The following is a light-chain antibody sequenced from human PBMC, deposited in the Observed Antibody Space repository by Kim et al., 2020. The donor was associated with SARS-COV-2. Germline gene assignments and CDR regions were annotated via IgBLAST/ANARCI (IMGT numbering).Light chain of an antibody. J-gene: IGLJ2*01. Sequence: SYELTQPPSVSVSPGQTASITCSGDKLGDKYACWYQQKPDQSPVLVIYQDSKRPSGIPERFSGSNSGNTATLTISGTQAMDEADYYCQAWDSSTSVGFGG. CDR3: QAWDSSTSVG. V-gene: IGLV3-1*01. CDR2: QDS. CDR1: KLGDKY.